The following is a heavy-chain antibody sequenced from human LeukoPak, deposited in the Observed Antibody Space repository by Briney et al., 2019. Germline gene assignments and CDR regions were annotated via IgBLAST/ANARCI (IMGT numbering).Heavy chain of an antibody. CDR2: VTYDGNNK. J-gene: IGHJ4*02. Sequence: GGSLRLSCAASGFTFNNYAMHWVRQAPGKGLEWVAVVTYDGNNKYYADSVKGRFTVSRDNSRNAVNLQMNSLRGEDTAVYYCARAPVRGAVAGVDYWGQGTLVTVSS. D-gene: IGHD6-19*01. CDR3: ARAPVRGAVAGVDY. V-gene: IGHV3-30-3*01. CDR1: GFTFNNYA.